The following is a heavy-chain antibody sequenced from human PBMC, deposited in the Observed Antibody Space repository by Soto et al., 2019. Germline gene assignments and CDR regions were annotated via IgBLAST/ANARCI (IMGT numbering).Heavy chain of an antibody. Sequence: GGFLRLSCAASGFTFDDYAMHWVRQAPGKGLEWVSGINWNSGSIGYADSVKGRFTISRDNAKTSLYLQMNSLRAEDTALYYCAKGRSYYYYYGVDVWGQGTTVTVSS. CDR1: GFTFDDYA. V-gene: IGHV3-9*01. J-gene: IGHJ6*02. CDR2: INWNSGSI. CDR3: AKGRSYYYYYGVDV.